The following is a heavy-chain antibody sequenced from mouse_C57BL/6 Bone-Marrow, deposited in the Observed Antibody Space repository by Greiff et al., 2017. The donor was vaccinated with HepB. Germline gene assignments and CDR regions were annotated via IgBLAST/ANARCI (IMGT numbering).Heavy chain of an antibody. D-gene: IGHD1-1*01. CDR2: ISDGGSYT. CDR3: ARDRCYYGSSCYWYFDV. J-gene: IGHJ1*03. CDR1: GFTFSSYA. V-gene: IGHV5-4*01. Sequence: VQLKESGGGLVKPGGSLKLSCAASGFTFSSYAMSWVRQTPEKRLEWVATISDGGSYTYYPDNVKGRFTISIDNAKNNLYLQMSHLKSEDTAMYYCARDRCYYGSSCYWYFDVWGTGTTVTVSS.